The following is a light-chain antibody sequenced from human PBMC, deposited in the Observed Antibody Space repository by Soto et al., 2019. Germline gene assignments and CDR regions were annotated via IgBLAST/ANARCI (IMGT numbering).Light chain of an antibody. CDR1: QVIRNF. V-gene: IGKV1-27*01. J-gene: IGKJ3*01. CDR2: AAS. CDR3: QKYSSDPV. Sequence: DIQMTQSPTSLSASVGDRVTITCRASQVIRNFVAWYQQKPGKAPKRLIYAASTLQSGVPSRFSGSGSGTDFTSTINSLQPEAVATYSCQKYSSDPVFGPGTKVEIK.